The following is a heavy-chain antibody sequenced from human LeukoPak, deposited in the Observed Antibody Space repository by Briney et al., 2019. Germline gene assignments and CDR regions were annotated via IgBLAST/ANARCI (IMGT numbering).Heavy chain of an antibody. V-gene: IGHV4-59*12. CDR1: GGSISSYY. J-gene: IGHJ4*02. Sequence: PSETLSLTCTVSGGSISSYYWSWIRQPPGKGLEWIGYIYYSGSTNYNPSLKSRVTISVDTSKNQFSLKLSSVTAADTAVYYCARNRDGYNSFDYWGQGTLVTVSS. CDR2: IYYSGST. D-gene: IGHD5-24*01. CDR3: ARNRDGYNSFDY.